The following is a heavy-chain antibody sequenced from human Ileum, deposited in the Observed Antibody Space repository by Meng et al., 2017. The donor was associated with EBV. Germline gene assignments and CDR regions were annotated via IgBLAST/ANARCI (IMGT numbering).Heavy chain of an antibody. CDR2: IYHSGST. V-gene: IGHV4-4*02. Sequence: VQLEASVPGPLKPSATLALTCVGSGASISSTNWWSWVRQPPGKGLEWIGDIYHSGSTNYNPSLKSRVTISIDASKNQFSLKVTSVTAADTAMYYCANRRPASGPLGDYWGQGTLVTVSS. J-gene: IGHJ4*02. CDR3: ANRRPASGPLGDY. D-gene: IGHD2-2*01. CDR1: GASISSTNW.